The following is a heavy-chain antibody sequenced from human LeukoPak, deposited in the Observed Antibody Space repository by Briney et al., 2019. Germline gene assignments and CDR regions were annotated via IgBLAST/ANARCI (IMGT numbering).Heavy chain of an antibody. CDR3: ASLSIVGAQNHY. CDR1: GGSISSSSYS. J-gene: IGHJ4*02. D-gene: IGHD1-26*01. V-gene: IGHV4-39*01. CDR2: IYYSGST. Sequence: SETRSLTCTVSGGSISSSSYSWGWIRQPPGKGLEWIGSIYYSGSTYYNPSLKSRVTISVDTSKNQFSLKLSSVTAADTAVYYCASLSIVGAQNHYWGQGTLVTVSS.